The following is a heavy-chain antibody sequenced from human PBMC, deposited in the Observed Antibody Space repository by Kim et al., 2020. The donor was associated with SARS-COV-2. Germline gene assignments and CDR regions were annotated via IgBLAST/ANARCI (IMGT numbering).Heavy chain of an antibody. CDR1: GFTVSGAY. V-gene: IGHV3-53*01. D-gene: IGHD1-1*01. J-gene: IGHJ2*01. Sequence: GGSPRLSCAASGFTVSGAYMSWVRQAPGKGLEWVSLIYPDGSTFYADSVKGRFTISRDNSKNTLYLQMNSLGDEDTDVYYCASEGQEHNDWSFALWGRGTLETDSS. CDR3: ASEGQEHNDWSFAL. CDR2: IYPDGST.